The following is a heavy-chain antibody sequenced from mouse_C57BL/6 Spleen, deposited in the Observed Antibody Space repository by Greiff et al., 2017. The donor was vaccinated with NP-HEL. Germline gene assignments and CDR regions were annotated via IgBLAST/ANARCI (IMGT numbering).Heavy chain of an antibody. D-gene: IGHD2-3*01. CDR1: GFTFSSYA. CDR2: ISDGGSYT. V-gene: IGHV5-4*01. Sequence: EVQLVESGGGLVKPGGSLKLSCAASGFTFSSYAMSWVRQTPEKRLEWVATISDGGSYTYYPDNVKGRFTISRDNAKNNLYLQMSHLKSEDKAMYYCAREGEDDGYYKFAYWGQGTLVTVSA. CDR3: AREGEDDGYYKFAY. J-gene: IGHJ3*01.